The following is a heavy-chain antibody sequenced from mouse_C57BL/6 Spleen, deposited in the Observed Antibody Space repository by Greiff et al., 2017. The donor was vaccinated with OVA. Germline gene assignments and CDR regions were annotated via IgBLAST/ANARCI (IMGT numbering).Heavy chain of an antibody. D-gene: IGHD1-1*01. V-gene: IGHV1-26*01. CDR1: GYTFTDYY. CDR2: INPNNGGT. CDR3: ARWDYYGSSPWYFDV. J-gene: IGHJ1*03. Sequence: VQLKQSGPELVKPGASVKISCKASGYTFTDYYMNWVKQSHGKSLEWIGDINPNNGGTSYNQKFKGKATLTVDKSPSTAYMELRSLTSEDSAVYYCARWDYYGSSPWYFDVWGTGTTVTVSS.